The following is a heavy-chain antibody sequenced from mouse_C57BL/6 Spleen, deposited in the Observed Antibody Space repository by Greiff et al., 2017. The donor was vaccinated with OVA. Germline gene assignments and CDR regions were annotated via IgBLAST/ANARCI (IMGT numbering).Heavy chain of an antibody. V-gene: IGHV1-55*01. CDR2: IYPGSGST. CDR3: ARRDHGYYVDDY. CDR1: GYTFTSYW. D-gene: IGHD2-3*01. Sequence: VQLQQPGAELVKPGASVKMSCKASGYTFTSYWITWVKQRPGQGLEWIGDIYPGSGSTNYNEKFKSKATRTVDTSSSTAYMQLSSLTSEDSAVYYCARRDHGYYVDDYWGQGTTLTVSS. J-gene: IGHJ2*01.